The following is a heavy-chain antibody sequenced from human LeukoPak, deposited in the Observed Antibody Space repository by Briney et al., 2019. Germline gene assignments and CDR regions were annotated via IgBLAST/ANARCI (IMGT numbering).Heavy chain of an antibody. CDR3: GRSFGNYYGSGSPPLYFDY. CDR1: CYTFTNYG. Sequence: ASVKVSCKASCYTFTNYGISWVRQAPGQGLEWMGWISAYNGNIKYAQKFQGRVTMTTDTSTSTAYMELRSLRIDDTAVYYCGRSFGNYYGSGSPPLYFDYWGQGTLVTVSS. J-gene: IGHJ4*02. D-gene: IGHD3-10*01. CDR2: ISAYNGNI. V-gene: IGHV1-18*01.